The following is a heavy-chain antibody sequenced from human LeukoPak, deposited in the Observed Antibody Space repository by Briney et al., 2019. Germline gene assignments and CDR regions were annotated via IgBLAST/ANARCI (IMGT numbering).Heavy chain of an antibody. CDR2: ISAYNGNT. J-gene: IGHJ4*02. CDR3: ARDLEPPGGEDY. D-gene: IGHD1-1*01. V-gene: IGHV1-18*01. CDR1: GYTFTSYG. Sequence: ASVKVPCKASGYTFTSYGISWVRQAPGQGLEWMGWISAYNGNTNYAQKFQGRVTMTRDTSISTAYMELSRLRSDDTAVYYCARDLEPPGGEDYWGQGTLVTVSS.